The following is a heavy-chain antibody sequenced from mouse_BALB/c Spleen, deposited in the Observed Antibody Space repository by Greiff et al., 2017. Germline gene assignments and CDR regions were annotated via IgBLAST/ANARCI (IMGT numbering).Heavy chain of an antibody. J-gene: IGHJ1*01. CDR3: ARQGGYRSYWYFDV. Sequence: EVKVEESGGGLVQPGESLKLSCESNEYEFPSHDMSWVRKTPEKRLELVAAINSDGGSTYYPDTMERRFIISRDNTKKTLYLQMSSLRSEDTALYYCARQGGYRSYWYFDVWGAGTTVTVSS. D-gene: IGHD2-2*01. V-gene: IGHV5-2*03. CDR2: INSDGGST. CDR1: EYEFPSHD.